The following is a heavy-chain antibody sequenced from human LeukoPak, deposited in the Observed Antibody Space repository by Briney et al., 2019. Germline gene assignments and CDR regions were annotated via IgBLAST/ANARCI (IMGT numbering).Heavy chain of an antibody. CDR2: ISYDGSNK. CDR3: AKGSLTAITDY. V-gene: IGHV3-30*18. J-gene: IGHJ4*02. CDR1: GFTFSSYG. Sequence: GGSLRLSCAASGFTFSSYGMHWVRQAPGKGLEWVAVISYDGSNKYYADSVKGRFTISRDNSKNTLYLQMNRLRAEDTAVYYCAKGSLTAITDYWGQGTLVTVSS. D-gene: IGHD5-18*01.